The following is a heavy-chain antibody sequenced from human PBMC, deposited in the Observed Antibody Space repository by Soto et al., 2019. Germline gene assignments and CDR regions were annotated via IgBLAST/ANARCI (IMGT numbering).Heavy chain of an antibody. CDR2: ISDSDNAT. J-gene: IGHJ4*02. D-gene: IGHD6-19*01. CDR1: GFTFSSYA. V-gene: IGHV3-23*01. Sequence: EVQLLESGGGLVQPGGSLRLSCAASGFTFSSYAMTWVRQAPGKGLEWVSVISDSDNATYYADSVKGRFNISRDNSKNTLYLQFNSLRAEDTAVYYCAKGVSSSAWSASDNWGQGTLVTVSS. CDR3: AKGVSSSAWSASDN.